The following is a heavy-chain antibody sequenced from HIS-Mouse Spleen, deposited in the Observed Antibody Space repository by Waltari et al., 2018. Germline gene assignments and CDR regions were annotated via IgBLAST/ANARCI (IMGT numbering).Heavy chain of an antibody. Sequence: QLQLQESGPGLVKPSETLSLTCTVSGGSIGSRSYYRGWTRQPPGQGLEWIGSIYYSGNTYYNPSLKSRVTISVDTSKNQFSLKLSSVTAADTAVYYCAREIPYSSSWYDWYFDLWGRGTLVTVSS. J-gene: IGHJ2*01. V-gene: IGHV4-39*07. CDR3: AREIPYSSSWYDWYFDL. CDR2: IYYSGNT. D-gene: IGHD6-13*01. CDR1: GGSIGSRSYY.